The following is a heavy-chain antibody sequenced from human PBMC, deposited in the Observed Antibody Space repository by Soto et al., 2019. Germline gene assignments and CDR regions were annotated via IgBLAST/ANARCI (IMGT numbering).Heavy chain of an antibody. Sequence: SETLSLTCTVSGGSVSSGIYYWSWILQPPGKGLEWIGHIYYTGSTKYNPSLKSRVTISADTSKNQFSLKLSSVIAADTAVYYCAVSGYNGYTYRWFDPWGQGTLVTVSS. CDR1: GGSVSSGIYY. D-gene: IGHD5-12*01. V-gene: IGHV4-61*01. CDR2: IYYTGST. CDR3: AVSGYNGYTYRWFDP. J-gene: IGHJ5*02.